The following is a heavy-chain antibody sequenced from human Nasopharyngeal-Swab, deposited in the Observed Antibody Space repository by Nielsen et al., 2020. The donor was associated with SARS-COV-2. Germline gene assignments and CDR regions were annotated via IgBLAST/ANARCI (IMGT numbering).Heavy chain of an antibody. V-gene: IGHV4-31*03. D-gene: IGHD1-14*01. CDR1: GGSISSGGYY. Sequence: SETRSLTCTVSGGSISSGGYYWSWIHQHPGKGLEWIGYIYYSGSTYYNPSLKSRVTISVDTSKNQFSLKLSSVTAADTAVYYCAREPERVVLVRGGPACYMDVWGKGTTVTVSS. CDR2: IYYSGST. CDR3: AREPERVVLVRGGPACYMDV. J-gene: IGHJ6*03.